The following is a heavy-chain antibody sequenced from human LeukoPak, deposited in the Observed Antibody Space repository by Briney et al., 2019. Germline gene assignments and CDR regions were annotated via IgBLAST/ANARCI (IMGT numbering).Heavy chain of an antibody. CDR3: AKGYGESHFDS. D-gene: IGHD5-18*01. CDR1: GFIFRSFG. J-gene: IGHJ4*02. CDR2: IRFDGSNQ. Sequence: GGSLRLSCAASGFIFRSFGMHFVRQAPGKGLEWVAFIRFDGSNQYYTDSVKGRFTISRDNSNNTLFLQMNNLRGDDTAVYLCAKGYGESHFDSWGQGTLVTVSS. V-gene: IGHV3-30*02.